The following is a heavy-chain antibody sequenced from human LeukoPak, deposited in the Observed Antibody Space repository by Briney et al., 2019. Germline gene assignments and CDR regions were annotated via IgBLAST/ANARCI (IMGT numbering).Heavy chain of an antibody. CDR1: GLSISSYF. V-gene: IGHV4-4*07. J-gene: IGHJ3*01. CDR3: ARGSASPAAIPFDF. Sequence: PSETLSLTCTVSGLSISSYFWSWIRQPARKGLEWIGRIYNSGNTNYTPSLKSRVTLSVDTSKNQFSLKLSSVTAADTAVYYCARGSASPAAIPFDFWGQGTMVTVSS. CDR2: IYNSGNT. D-gene: IGHD2-2*02.